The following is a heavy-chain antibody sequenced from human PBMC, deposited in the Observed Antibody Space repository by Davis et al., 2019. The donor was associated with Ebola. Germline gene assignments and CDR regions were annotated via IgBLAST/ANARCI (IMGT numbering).Heavy chain of an antibody. CDR2: ISSSSSYI. CDR1: GFTFSGYS. Sequence: GESLKISCAASGFTFSGYSMNWVRQAPGKGLEWVSSISSSSSYIYYADSVKGRFTISRDNAKNTLYLQMNSLRAEDTAVYYCARDHVLDTAMVNYYYYGMDVWGQGTTVTVSS. D-gene: IGHD5-18*01. V-gene: IGHV3-21*01. CDR3: ARDHVLDTAMVNYYYYGMDV. J-gene: IGHJ6*02.